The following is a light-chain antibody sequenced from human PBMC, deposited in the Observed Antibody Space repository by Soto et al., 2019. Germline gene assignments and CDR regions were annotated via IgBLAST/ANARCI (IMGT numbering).Light chain of an antibody. V-gene: IGKV3-11*01. J-gene: IGKJ5*01. Sequence: EIVLTQSPATLACSSGQRRTLSCMASQSVSSYLAWYQQKPGQAPRLLIYDASNRATGIPARFSGSGSGTDFTLTISSLEPEDFAVYYCQQRSNWPTFGQGTRLEIK. CDR2: DAS. CDR3: QQRSNWPT. CDR1: QSVSSY.